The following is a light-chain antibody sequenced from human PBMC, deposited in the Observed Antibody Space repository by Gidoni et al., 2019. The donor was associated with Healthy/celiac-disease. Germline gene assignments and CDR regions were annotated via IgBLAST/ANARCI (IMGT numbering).Light chain of an antibody. J-gene: IGLJ2*01. V-gene: IGLV3-1*01. CDR3: QAWDSSTASYVV. CDR2: QDS. CDR1: KLGDKY. Sequence: SSELTQPPSVSVSPGQTASITCSGDKLGDKYACWYQQKPGQAPVLVSYQDSKRPSGIPERFSGSNSGNTATLTISGTQAMDEADYYCQAWDSSTASYVVFGGGTKLTVL.